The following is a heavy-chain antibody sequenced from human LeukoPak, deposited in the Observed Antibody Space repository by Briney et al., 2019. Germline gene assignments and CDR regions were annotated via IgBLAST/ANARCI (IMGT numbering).Heavy chain of an antibody. V-gene: IGHV3-30*18. J-gene: IGHJ4*02. CDR3: AKGQQQLDN. CDR1: GLTFSIYG. CDR2: ISYEGSVE. Sequence: GGSLRLSCEASGLTFSIYGMHWVRQAPGKGLEWVAIISYEGSVEYYADSVRGRFTISRDNSKNTLYLQMNSLRAEDTAVYYCAKGQQQLDNWGQGTLVTVSS. D-gene: IGHD6-13*01.